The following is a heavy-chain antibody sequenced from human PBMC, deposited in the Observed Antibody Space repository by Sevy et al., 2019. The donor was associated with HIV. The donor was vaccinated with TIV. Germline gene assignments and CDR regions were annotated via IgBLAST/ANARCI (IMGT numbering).Heavy chain of an antibody. D-gene: IGHD1-20*01. J-gene: IGHJ4*02. CDR3: ARHGFVTDFDY. V-gene: IGHV4-39*01. Sequence: SETLSLTCTVSGGSISSSSYYWGWIRQPPGKGLEGIGSIYYSGSTYYNPSLKSRVPISVYTSKNQFSLKLSSVTAADTAVYYCARHGFVTDFDYWGQGTLVTVSS. CDR1: GGSISSSSYY. CDR2: IYYSGST.